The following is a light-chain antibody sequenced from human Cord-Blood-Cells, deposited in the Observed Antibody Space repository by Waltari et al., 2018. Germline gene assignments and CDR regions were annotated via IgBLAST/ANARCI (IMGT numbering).Light chain of an antibody. CDR1: QSVLYSSNNKNY. V-gene: IGKV4-1*01. CDR3: QQYYSTRT. J-gene: IGKJ1*01. CDR2: WAS. Sequence: DIVMTQSPDSLAVSLGERATINCKSSQSVLYSSNNKNYLAWYQQEPGHPPKLLIYWASTRESGVPDRFSGSGSGTDFTLTISSLQAEDVAVYYCQQYYSTRTFGQGTKVEIK.